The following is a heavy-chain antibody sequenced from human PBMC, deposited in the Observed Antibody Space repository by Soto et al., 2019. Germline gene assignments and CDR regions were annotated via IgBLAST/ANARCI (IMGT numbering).Heavy chain of an antibody. CDR2: ISAYNGNT. J-gene: IGHJ5*02. V-gene: IGHV1-18*01. D-gene: IGHD3-9*01. Sequence: VASVKVSCKASGYTFTSYGISWVRQAPGQGLEWMGWISAYNGNTNYAQKLQGRVTMTTDTSTSTAYMELRSLRSDDTAVYYCARDPVILTGLPNWFDPWGQGTLVTVSS. CDR1: GYTFTSYG. CDR3: ARDPVILTGLPNWFDP.